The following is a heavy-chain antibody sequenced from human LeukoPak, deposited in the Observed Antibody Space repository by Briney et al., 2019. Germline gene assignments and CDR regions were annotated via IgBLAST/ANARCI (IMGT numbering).Heavy chain of an antibody. J-gene: IGHJ4*02. CDR2: ISWNSGSI. Sequence: GGSLRLSCAASGFTFDDYAMHWVRQAPGKGLEWVSGISWNSGSIGYADSVKGRFTISRDNAKNSLYLQMNSLRAEDTAVYYCAKDHIVVVPAPAGYWGQGTLVTVSS. CDR3: AKDHIVVVPAPAGY. CDR1: GFTFDDYA. V-gene: IGHV3-9*01. D-gene: IGHD2-2*01.